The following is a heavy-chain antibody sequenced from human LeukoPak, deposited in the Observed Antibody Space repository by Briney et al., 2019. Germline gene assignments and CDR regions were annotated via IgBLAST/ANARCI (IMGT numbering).Heavy chain of an antibody. V-gene: IGHV4-34*01. D-gene: IGHD5-12*01. CDR1: GGSFSGYY. J-gene: IGHJ4*02. CDR3: ARGYSGYDWVVAATKYYFDY. Sequence: SETLSLTCAVYGGSFSGYYWSWIRQPPGKGLEWIGEINHSGSTNYNPSLKSRVTISVDTSKNQFSLKLSSVTAADTAVYYCARGYSGYDWVVAATKYYFDYWGQGTLVTVSS. CDR2: INHSGST.